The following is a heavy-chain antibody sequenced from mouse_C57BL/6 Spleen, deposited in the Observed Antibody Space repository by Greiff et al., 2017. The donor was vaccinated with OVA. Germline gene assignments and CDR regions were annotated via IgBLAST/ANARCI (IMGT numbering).Heavy chain of an antibody. V-gene: IGHV14-4*01. CDR1: GFNIKDDY. CDR2: IDPENGDT. D-gene: IGHD2-1*01. CDR3: TTGYGNSFAY. J-gene: IGHJ3*01. Sequence: VQLQHSGAELVRPGASVKLSCTASGFNIKDDYMHWVKQRPEQGLEWIGWIDPENGDTEYASKFQGKATITADTSSNTAYLQLSSLTSEDTAVYYCTTGYGNSFAYWGQGTLVTVSA.